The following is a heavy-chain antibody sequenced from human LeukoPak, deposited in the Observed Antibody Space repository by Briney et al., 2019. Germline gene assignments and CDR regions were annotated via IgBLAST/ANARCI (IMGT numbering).Heavy chain of an antibody. D-gene: IGHD3/OR15-3a*01. CDR2: ISSRSTYI. CDR3: ARDAGGWDWSTTNEFDF. Sequence: KPGGSLRLSCAASGFTLSNYYMNWVRQAPGKGLEWVSSISSRSTYIYYADSVKGRFTISRDNAKNSLFLQMNSLRADDTAVYYCARDAGGWDWSTTNEFDFWGQGTLVTVSS. J-gene: IGHJ4*02. CDR1: GFTLSNYY. V-gene: IGHV3-21*01.